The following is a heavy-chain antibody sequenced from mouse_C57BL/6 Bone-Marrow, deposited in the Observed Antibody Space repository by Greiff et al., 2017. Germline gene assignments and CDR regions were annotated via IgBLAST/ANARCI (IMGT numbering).Heavy chain of an antibody. J-gene: IGHJ4*01. CDR1: GYTFTNYW. CDR2: IYPGGGYT. V-gene: IGHV1-63*01. CDR3: ARLGVWYAMDY. Sequence: VQVVESGAELVRPGTSVKMSCKASGYTFTNYWIGWAKQRPGHGLEWIGDIYPGGGYTNYNEKFKGKATLTADKSSSTAYMQFSSLTSEDFAIYYCARLGVWYAMDYWGQGTSVTVSS.